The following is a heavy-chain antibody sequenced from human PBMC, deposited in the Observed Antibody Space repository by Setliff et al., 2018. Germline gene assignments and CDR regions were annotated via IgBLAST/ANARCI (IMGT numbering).Heavy chain of an antibody. D-gene: IGHD1-7*01. CDR1: GGIFSTLA. CDR3: ARNAITGTTKKYYYYLDV. J-gene: IGHJ6*03. CDR2: TIPLLPLP. Sequence: SVKVSCKASGGIFSTLAITWVRQAPGRGLEWMGGTIPLLPLPNYAVKFQGRVTITADKSTSTAYMELSSLTSEDTAVYYCARNAITGTTKKYYYYLDVWGQGTTVTVSS. V-gene: IGHV1-69*10.